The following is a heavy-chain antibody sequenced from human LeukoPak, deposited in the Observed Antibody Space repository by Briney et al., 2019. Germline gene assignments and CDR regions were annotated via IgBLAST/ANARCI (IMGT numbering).Heavy chain of an antibody. CDR3: AREWPERVSGKDV. V-gene: IGHV3-21*01. Sequence: GGSLRLSCAASGFTFSDYTMNWVRQAPGKGLEWVSSISRSGSYIYYADSVKGRFTISRDNAKNSLYLQMTSLRAEDTAMFYCAREWPERVSGKDVWGQGTTVTVSS. CDR1: GFTFSDYT. D-gene: IGHD5-12*01. J-gene: IGHJ6*02. CDR2: ISRSGSYI.